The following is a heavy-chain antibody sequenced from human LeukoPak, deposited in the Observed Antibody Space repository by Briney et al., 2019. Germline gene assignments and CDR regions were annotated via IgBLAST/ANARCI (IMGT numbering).Heavy chain of an antibody. V-gene: IGHV3-48*02. D-gene: IGHD3-10*01. Sequence: GGSLRLSCAASGFTFSSYSMNWVRQAPGKGLEWISYISGSGSVSYYEDSVKGRFTISRDNAKNSLYLQMNSLRDGDAALYYCARDGGFGFLAAFDIWGQGTMVTVSS. CDR3: ARDGGFGFLAAFDI. CDR2: ISGSGSVS. CDR1: GFTFSSYS. J-gene: IGHJ3*02.